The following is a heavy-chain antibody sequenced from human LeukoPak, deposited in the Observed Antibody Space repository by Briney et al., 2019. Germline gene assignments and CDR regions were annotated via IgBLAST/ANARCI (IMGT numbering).Heavy chain of an antibody. D-gene: IGHD3-16*01. J-gene: IGHJ3*02. Sequence: GRSLRLSCAASGFTFSSYGMHWFRQAQGKGLEWVAVILNDGSQEKYADSVKGRFTISRDNSKNTLFLQMNSLRAEDTAVYYCARDDALGDNALDIWGQGTMVTVSS. CDR3: ARDDALGDNALDI. V-gene: IGHV3-33*01. CDR2: ILNDGSQE. CDR1: GFTFSSYG.